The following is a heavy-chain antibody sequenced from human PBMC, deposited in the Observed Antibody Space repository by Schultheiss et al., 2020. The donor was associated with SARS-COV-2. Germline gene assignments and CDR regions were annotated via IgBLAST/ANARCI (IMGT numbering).Heavy chain of an antibody. CDR1: GFTFSSYW. D-gene: IGHD6-6*01. V-gene: IGHV3-74*01. J-gene: IGHJ6*03. CDR3: AREVSGHDYYYYMDV. CDR2: INSDGSST. Sequence: GGSLRLSCAASGFTFSSYWMHWVRQAPGKGLVWVSRINSDGSSTSYADSVKGRFTISRDNAKNTLYLQMNSLRAEDTAVYYCAREVSGHDYYYYMDVWGKGTTVTVSS.